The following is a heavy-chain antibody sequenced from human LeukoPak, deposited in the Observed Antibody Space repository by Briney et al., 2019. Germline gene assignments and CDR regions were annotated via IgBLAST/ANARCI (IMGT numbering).Heavy chain of an antibody. V-gene: IGHV3-21*01. D-gene: IGHD6-19*01. Sequence: PGGSLRLSCAASGFTFSSYSMNWVRQAPGKGLEWVSSISSSSSYIYYADSVKGRFTISRDNAKNSLYLQTNSLRAEDTAVYYCASSGSGWYSYYFDYWGQGTLVTVSS. CDR2: ISSSSSYI. CDR3: ASSGSGWYSYYFDY. CDR1: GFTFSSYS. J-gene: IGHJ4*02.